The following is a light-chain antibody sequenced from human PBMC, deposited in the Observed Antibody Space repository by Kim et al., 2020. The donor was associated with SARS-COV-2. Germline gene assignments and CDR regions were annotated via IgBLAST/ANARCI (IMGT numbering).Light chain of an antibody. CDR2: DVT. J-gene: IGLJ2*01. V-gene: IGLV2-14*03. Sequence: QSALTQAASVSGSLGQSITISCTGTSNDIGAHNYVSWYQQRFGDVPKLILYDVTYRPSGVPDRFSGSKSGNSASLTISGLQSEDEAEYYCTSWTLTSTVLFGGGTQLTVL. CDR1: SNDIGAHNY. CDR3: TSWTLTSTVL.